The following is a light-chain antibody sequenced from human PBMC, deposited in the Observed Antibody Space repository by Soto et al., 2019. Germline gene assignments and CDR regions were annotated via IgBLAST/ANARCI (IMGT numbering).Light chain of an antibody. CDR1: SGDVGGYNF. V-gene: IGLV2-8*01. Sequence: QSALTQPPSASGSLGQSVTISCTGTSGDVGGYNFVSWYQQHPGKAPKLMIYEVIKRPSGVPDRFSGSKCANTASLTVSGLQTEDEAEYFCSSYAGSRIFVFGTGTKLTVL. J-gene: IGLJ1*01. CDR3: SSYAGSRIFV. CDR2: EVI.